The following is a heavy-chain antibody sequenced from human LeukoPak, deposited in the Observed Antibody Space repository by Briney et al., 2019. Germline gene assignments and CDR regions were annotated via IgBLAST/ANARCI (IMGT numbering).Heavy chain of an antibody. V-gene: IGHV3-21*01. CDR3: ARDIADTGAIDAFDL. CDR2: INSISTYI. CDR1: GFTFSSSS. J-gene: IGHJ3*01. Sequence: GGSLRLSSVASGFTFSSSSMNWVRQAPGKGLEWVSSINSISTYIYYADSLRGRFTISRDNADNSLYLQMNSLRAEDTAVYYCARDIADTGAIDAFDLWGQGTMVTVSS. D-gene: IGHD5-18*01.